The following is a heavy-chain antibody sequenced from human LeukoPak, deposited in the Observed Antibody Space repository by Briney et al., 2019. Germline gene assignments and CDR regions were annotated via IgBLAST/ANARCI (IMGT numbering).Heavy chain of an antibody. Sequence: GGSLRLSCAASGFTFSSYSMNWVRQAPGKGLEWVSSLSGGSSYIYYTDTVKGRFTISRDNSKNTLYLQMNSLRAEDTAVYYCASAPGIAAAGMGRSYYFDYWGQGTLVTVSS. CDR1: GFTFSSYS. V-gene: IGHV3-21*04. J-gene: IGHJ4*02. D-gene: IGHD6-13*01. CDR2: LSGGSSYI. CDR3: ASAPGIAAAGMGRSYYFDY.